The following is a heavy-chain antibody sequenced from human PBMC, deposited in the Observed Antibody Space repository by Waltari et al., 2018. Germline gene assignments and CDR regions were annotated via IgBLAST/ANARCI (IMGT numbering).Heavy chain of an antibody. CDR1: GGSISSSNW. J-gene: IGHJ4*02. CDR3: ARDDHTAAIDY. D-gene: IGHD5-18*01. CDR2: IYHSGST. Sequence: QVQLQESGPGLVKPSGTLSLTCAVSGGSISSSNWWSWVRQPPGKGLEWIGEIYHSGSTNYNPPLNSRVTISVDKSKNQFSLKLSSVTAADTAVYYCARDDHTAAIDYWGQGTLVTVSS. V-gene: IGHV4-4*02.